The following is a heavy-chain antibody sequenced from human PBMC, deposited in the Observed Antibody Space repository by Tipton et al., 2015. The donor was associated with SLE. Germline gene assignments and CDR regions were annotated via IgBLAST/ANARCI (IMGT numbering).Heavy chain of an antibody. CDR3: ARDFVGPYYYYYYMDV. J-gene: IGHJ6*03. D-gene: IGHD6-6*01. V-gene: IGHV4-39*07. CDR1: GASIRSSSHY. Sequence: TLSLTCAVSGASIRSSSHYWGWIRQPPGKGLEWIGNIHYTGSTHYNPSLESRVTMSVDTSKNQFSLNPSSVTAADTAVYFCARDFVGPYYYYYYMDVWGKGTTVTVSS. CDR2: IHYTGST.